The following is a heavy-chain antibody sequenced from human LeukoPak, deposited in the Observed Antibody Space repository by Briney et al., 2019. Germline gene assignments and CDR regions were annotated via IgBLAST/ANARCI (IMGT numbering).Heavy chain of an antibody. CDR2: ISGSGAST. CDR1: GFTFSSYA. Sequence: GGSLRLSCAASGFTFSSYAMSWVRQAPGKGLEWVSAISGSGASTYYADSVKGRFTISRDNSKNTLYHQMNSLRAEDTAVYYCARVQSLVLIRGPFDYWGQGTLVTVSS. J-gene: IGHJ4*02. CDR3: ARVQSLVLIRGPFDY. D-gene: IGHD3-16*01. V-gene: IGHV3-23*01.